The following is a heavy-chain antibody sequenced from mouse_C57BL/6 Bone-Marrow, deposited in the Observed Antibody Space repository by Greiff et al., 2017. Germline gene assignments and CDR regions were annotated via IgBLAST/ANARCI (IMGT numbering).Heavy chain of an antibody. V-gene: IGHV1-59*01. J-gene: IGHJ1*03. CDR2: IDPSDSYT. CDR3: ASEGDGYYLYWYFDV. Sequence: QVHVMQSGAELVSPATSVTLSCKASGYSFTSYWLYWVKQRPGPGLEWIGVIDPSDSYTNYNQQFKGKATFTVDTSSSTAYMQFSSLTSEYSAVYYCASEGDGYYLYWYFDVWGTGTTVTVSS. D-gene: IGHD2-3*01. CDR1: GYSFTSYW.